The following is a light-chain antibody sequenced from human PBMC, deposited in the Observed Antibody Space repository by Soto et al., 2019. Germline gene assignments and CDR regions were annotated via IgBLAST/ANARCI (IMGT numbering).Light chain of an antibody. V-gene: IGKV1-5*01. CDR3: QQYHGYSRT. Sequence: DIQMTQSPSTLSASVGDRVTLTCRASQTISTWLAWYQHKPGKAPNLLIYDASTLMSGVPSRFSGSGSGTEFTLTISSLQPGDFATYYCQQYHGYSRTFGQGTKVDIK. CDR1: QTISTW. J-gene: IGKJ1*01. CDR2: DAS.